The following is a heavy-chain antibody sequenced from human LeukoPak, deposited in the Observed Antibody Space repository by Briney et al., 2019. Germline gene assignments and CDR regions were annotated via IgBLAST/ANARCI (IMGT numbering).Heavy chain of an antibody. CDR1: GGTFSSYT. D-gene: IGHD1-20*01. J-gene: IGHJ4*02. CDR2: IIPILGIA. CDR3: ALRYNWNDVLLDY. V-gene: IGHV1-69*02. Sequence: SVKVSCKAPGGTFSSYTISWVRQAPGQGLEWMGRIIPILGIANYAQKFQGRVTITADKSTSTAYMELSSLRSEDTAVYYCALRYNWNDVLLDYWGQGTLVTVSS.